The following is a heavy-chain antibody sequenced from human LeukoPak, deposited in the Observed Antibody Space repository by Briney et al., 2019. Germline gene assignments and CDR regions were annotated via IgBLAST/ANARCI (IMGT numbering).Heavy chain of an antibody. J-gene: IGHJ1*01. CDR1: DYSISGVNY. V-gene: IGHV4-38-2*02. Sequence: SETLSLTCTVSDYSISGVNYWGWIRQPPGKGLEWLGSVFYSGHTYNNPSLQSRVTMSVDTSKNQFSLKLSSVTAADTAVYYCARHYSSSLGYFQHWGQGTLVTVSS. D-gene: IGHD6-13*01. CDR3: ARHYSSSLGYFQH. CDR2: VFYSGHT.